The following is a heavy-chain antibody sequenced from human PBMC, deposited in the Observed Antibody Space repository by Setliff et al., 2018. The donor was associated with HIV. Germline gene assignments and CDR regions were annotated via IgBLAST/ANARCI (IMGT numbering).Heavy chain of an antibody. J-gene: IGHJ4*02. CDR2: INPSGGST. CDR3: ARRVSYATSGYSLGY. CDR1: GYTFTSYY. D-gene: IGHD5-12*01. V-gene: IGHV1-46*01. Sequence: GASVKVSCKASGYTFTSYYMHWVRQAPGQGLEWMGIINPSGGSTSYAQKFQGRVTMTRDTSTSAVYMELSSLRSEDTAVYYCARRVSYATSGYSLGYWGQGTLVTVSS.